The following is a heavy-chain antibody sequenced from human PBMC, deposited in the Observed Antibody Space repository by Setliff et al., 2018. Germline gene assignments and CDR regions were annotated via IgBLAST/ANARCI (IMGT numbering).Heavy chain of an antibody. Sequence: SETLSLTCTVSGASLNSGTYYWGWIRQPPGKGLEWIGRIYYRGDTYYNASLKGRLTISVDMAQNQFSLRLTSVTAADTAVYYCARTGTYRYFDYWGQGALVT. CDR2: IYYRGDT. CDR3: ARTGTYRYFDY. D-gene: IGHD1-1*01. V-gene: IGHV4-39*01. CDR1: GASLNSGTYY. J-gene: IGHJ4*02.